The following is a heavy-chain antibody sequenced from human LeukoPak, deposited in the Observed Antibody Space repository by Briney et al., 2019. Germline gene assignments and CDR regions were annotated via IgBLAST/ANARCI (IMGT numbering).Heavy chain of an antibody. CDR1: GFTFSSYA. Sequence: GGSLRLSCAASGFTFSSYAMSWVRQAPGKGLEWVSAISGSGGSTYYADSVKGRFTISRDNSKNTLYLQMNSLRAEDTAVYYCAKDPALGATKEGETDYWGQGTLVTVSS. J-gene: IGHJ4*02. CDR2: ISGSGGST. D-gene: IGHD1-26*01. V-gene: IGHV3-23*01. CDR3: AKDPALGATKEGETDY.